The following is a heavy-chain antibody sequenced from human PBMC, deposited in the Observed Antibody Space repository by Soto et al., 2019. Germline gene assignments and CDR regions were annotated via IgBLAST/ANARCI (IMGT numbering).Heavy chain of an antibody. J-gene: IGHJ4*02. Sequence: PGGSLRLSCVGSGFIFSNNGMHWVRQTPGKGLEWVAFLSYDGSETFYADSVKGRFTVSRDNSKNTLVLHMRNLRRDDTAVYYCSIVRVADSALDHWGQGTLVTVSS. D-gene: IGHD3-10*02. CDR3: SIVRVADSALDH. V-gene: IGHV3-30*03. CDR1: GFIFSNNG. CDR2: LSYDGSET.